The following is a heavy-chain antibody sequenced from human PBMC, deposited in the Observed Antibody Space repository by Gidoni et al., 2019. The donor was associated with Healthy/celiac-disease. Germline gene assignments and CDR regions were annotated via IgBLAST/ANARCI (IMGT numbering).Heavy chain of an antibody. J-gene: IGHJ4*02. Sequence: EVQLVESGGGLVQPGGSLRLSCAASGFTFSSYWVRWARQAPGKGLEWVANIKQDGSEKYYVDSVKGRFTISRDNAKNSLYLQMNSLRAEDTAVYYCARVGSGQKVYWGQGTLVTVSS. CDR2: IKQDGSEK. D-gene: IGHD3-3*01. CDR1: GFTFSSYW. CDR3: ARVGSGQKVY. V-gene: IGHV3-7*03.